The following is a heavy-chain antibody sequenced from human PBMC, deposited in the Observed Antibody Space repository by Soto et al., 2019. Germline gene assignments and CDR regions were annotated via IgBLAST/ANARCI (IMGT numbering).Heavy chain of an antibody. J-gene: IGHJ4*02. D-gene: IGHD2-21*01. CDR3: AKDRVVVGRGPFEDY. V-gene: IGHV3-23*01. CDR1: GVSLSIYA. Sequence: PGGSLGLACAACGVSLSIYAMTWALQAPGKGLEWVSAISGSGGSTYYADSVKGRFTISRDNPKNTLYLQMNSLRAEDTAVYYCAKDRVVVGRGPFEDYWGQGTLVTVSS. CDR2: ISGSGGST.